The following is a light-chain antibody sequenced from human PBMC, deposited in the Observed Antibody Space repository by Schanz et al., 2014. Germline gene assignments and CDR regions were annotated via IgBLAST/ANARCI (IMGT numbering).Light chain of an antibody. CDR1: SGNIGNNY. V-gene: IGLV6-57*03. CDR2: DDD. CDR3: QSYGTNNGV. J-gene: IGLJ3*02. Sequence: NFMLTQPHSVSESPGKTVIISCTRSSGNIGNNYVQWYQQRPGSAPTTVIYDDDKRPSGVPDRFSGSIDSSSNSASLTISGLKTEDEAEYYCQSYGTNNGVFGGGTKLTVL.